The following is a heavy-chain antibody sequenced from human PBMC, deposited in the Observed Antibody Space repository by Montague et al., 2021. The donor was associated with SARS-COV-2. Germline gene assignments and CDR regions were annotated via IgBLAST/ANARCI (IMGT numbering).Heavy chain of an antibody. CDR1: GGSIGGTNYY. Sequence: SETLSLTCTVSGGSIGGTNYYWVCIRPSTGMGLVWIGNIFQSGGISYNPSLKSRVTISVDTSSNQFSLRLSSVTAADTAVYFRARHPPHSPSGNYLVPGGFDIWGPGTMVTVSS. CDR2: IFQSGGI. D-gene: IGHD3-10*01. J-gene: IGHJ3*02. V-gene: IGHV4-39*01. CDR3: ARHPPHSPSGNYLVPGGFDI.